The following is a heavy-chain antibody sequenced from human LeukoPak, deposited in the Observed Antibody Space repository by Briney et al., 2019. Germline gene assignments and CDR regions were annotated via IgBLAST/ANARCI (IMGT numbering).Heavy chain of an antibody. CDR2: INAGNGNT. Sequence: GASVKVSCKASGYIFTSYAIHWVRQAPGQRLEWMGWINAGNGNTKYSQKFQGRVTITRDTSISTAYMELSRLRSDDTAVYYCARDFSVVRGVRTLLTGMDVWGQGTTVTVSS. CDR3: ARDFSVVRGVRTLLTGMDV. D-gene: IGHD3-10*01. J-gene: IGHJ6*02. V-gene: IGHV1-3*01. CDR1: GYIFTSYA.